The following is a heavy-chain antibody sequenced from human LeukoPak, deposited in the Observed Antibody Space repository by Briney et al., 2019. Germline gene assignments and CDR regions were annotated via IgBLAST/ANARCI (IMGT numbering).Heavy chain of an antibody. J-gene: IGHJ6*03. Sequence: SETLSLTCTVSGGSISSGSYYWSWIRQPAGKRLEWIGHIYRSGSTNYNPSLKSRVTISVDTSKNQFSLKLSSVTAADTAVYYCARGGRYYYDSSGYYSGVGYDYYMDVWGKGTTVTISS. CDR1: GGSISSGSYY. V-gene: IGHV4-61*09. D-gene: IGHD3-22*01. CDR2: IYRSGST. CDR3: ARGGRYYYDSSGYYSGVGYDYYMDV.